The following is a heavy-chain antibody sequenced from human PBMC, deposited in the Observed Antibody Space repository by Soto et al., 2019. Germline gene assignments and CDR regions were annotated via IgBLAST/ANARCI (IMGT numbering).Heavy chain of an antibody. D-gene: IGHD3-22*01. J-gene: IGHJ4*02. CDR3: AKKGYYDTSGYPIRYFEY. CDR1: RFTFSNYA. V-gene: IGHV3-23*01. CDR2: ITYSGGSR. Sequence: GSLRLSSEASRFTFSNYAMAWGRQTPVKWLEWVSTITYSGGSRDYADSVKGRFTISRDNSKNTLYLQMNSLRAEDTAVYYCAKKGYYDTSGYPIRYFEYWGQGTLVTVSS.